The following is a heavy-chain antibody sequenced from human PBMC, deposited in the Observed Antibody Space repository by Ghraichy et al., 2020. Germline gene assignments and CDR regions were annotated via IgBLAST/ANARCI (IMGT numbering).Heavy chain of an antibody. J-gene: IGHJ4*02. CDR1: GFSLSTSGVG. CDR2: IYWNDDK. Sequence: SGPTLVKPTQTLTLTCTFSGFSLSTSGVGVGWIRQPPGKALEWLALIYWNDDKRYSPSLKSRLTITKDTSKNQVVLTMTNMDPVDTATYYCAHRRRYYDSSGYYYTPVDYWGQGTLVTVSS. D-gene: IGHD3-22*01. CDR3: AHRRRYYDSSGYYYTPVDY. V-gene: IGHV2-5*01.